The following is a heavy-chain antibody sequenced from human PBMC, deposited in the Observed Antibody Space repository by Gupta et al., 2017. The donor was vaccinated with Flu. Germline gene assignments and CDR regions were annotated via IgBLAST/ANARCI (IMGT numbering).Heavy chain of an antibody. D-gene: IGHD2-15*01. CDR1: GFTFSSYW. CDR3: ARNRGGYGALDYYYGMDV. Sequence: EVQLLVSGGVLVQPGVSLSLSCPSSGFTFSSYWMSWVCQAPGKGLEWVANIKQDGSEKYYVDSVKGRFTISRDNAKNSLYLQMNSQRAEDTAVYYCARNRGGYGALDYYYGMDVWGQGTTVTVSS. J-gene: IGHJ6*02. CDR2: IKQDGSEK. V-gene: IGHV3-7*01.